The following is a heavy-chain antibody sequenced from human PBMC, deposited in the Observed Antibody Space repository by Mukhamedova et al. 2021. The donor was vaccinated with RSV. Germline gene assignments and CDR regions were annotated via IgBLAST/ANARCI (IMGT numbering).Heavy chain of an antibody. Sequence: AYNGNTNYAQKLQGRVTMTTDTSTSTAYMELRSLRSDDTAVYYCAREEASYYYDSSGYWNWFDPWGQGTLVTVPS. J-gene: IGHJ5*02. D-gene: IGHD3-22*01. CDR2: AYNGNT. V-gene: IGHV1-18*01. CDR3: AREEASYYYDSSGYWNWFDP.